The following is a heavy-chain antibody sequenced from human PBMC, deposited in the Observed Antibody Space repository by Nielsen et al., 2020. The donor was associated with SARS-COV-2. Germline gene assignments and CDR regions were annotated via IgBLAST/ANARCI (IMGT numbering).Heavy chain of an antibody. J-gene: IGHJ5*02. D-gene: IGHD2-2*02. Sequence: RQAPGKGLEWVSYISSSSSYTNYADSVKGRFTISRDNAKNSLYLQMNSLRAEDTAVYYCARSYRRYCSSTSCYTGINWFDPWGQGTLVTVSS. CDR2: ISSSSSYT. CDR3: ARSYRRYCSSTSCYTGINWFDP. V-gene: IGHV3-11*06.